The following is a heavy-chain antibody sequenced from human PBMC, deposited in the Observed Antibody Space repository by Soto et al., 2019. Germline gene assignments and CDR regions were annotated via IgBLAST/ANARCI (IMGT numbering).Heavy chain of an antibody. CDR3: ARDQGDYYDSSGYYGKPYNWFDP. Sequence: PSETLSLTCTVSGGSISSGGYYWSWIRQHPGKGLEWIGYIYYSGSTYYNPSLKSRVTISVDTSKNQFSLKLSSVTAADTAVYYCARDQGDYYDSSGYYGKPYNWFDPWGQGTLVTVSS. CDR1: GGSISSGGYY. CDR2: IYYSGST. D-gene: IGHD3-22*01. V-gene: IGHV4-31*03. J-gene: IGHJ5*02.